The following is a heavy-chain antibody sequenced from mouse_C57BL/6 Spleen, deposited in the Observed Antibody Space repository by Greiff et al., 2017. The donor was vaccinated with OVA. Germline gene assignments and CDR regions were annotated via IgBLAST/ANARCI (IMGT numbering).Heavy chain of an antibody. J-gene: IGHJ4*01. CDR1: GYTFTSYW. Sequence: QVQLQQPGAELVRPGSSVKLSCKASGYTFTSYWMDWVKQRPGQGLEWIGNIYPSDSETHYNQKFKDKATLTVDKSSSTAYMQLSSLTSEDSAGYYCAREGTGSGAMDYWGQGTSVTVSS. V-gene: IGHV1-61*01. CDR2: IYPSDSET. D-gene: IGHD4-1*01. CDR3: AREGTGSGAMDY.